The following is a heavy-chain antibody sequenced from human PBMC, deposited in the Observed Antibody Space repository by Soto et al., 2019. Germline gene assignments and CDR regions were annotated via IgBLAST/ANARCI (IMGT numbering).Heavy chain of an antibody. J-gene: IGHJ4*02. CDR2: INTDGSII. V-gene: IGHV3-74*01. CDR1: GLIFSNYK. Sequence: PGGSLRLSCAAYGLIFSNYKMHWVRQAPGKGLVWVSRINTDGSIIDYADSVKGRFTVSRDNAKNTLYLQMNSLRADDTAVYYCARDTDGLHYWGQGTLVTVSS. CDR3: ARDTDGLHY.